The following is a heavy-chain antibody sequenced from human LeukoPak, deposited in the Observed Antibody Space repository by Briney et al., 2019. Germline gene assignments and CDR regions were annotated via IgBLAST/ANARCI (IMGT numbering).Heavy chain of an antibody. CDR2: IYSGGST. J-gene: IGHJ4*02. D-gene: IGHD3-10*01. V-gene: IGHV4-4*07. CDR1: GGSISSYY. Sequence: SETLSLTCTVSGGSISSYYWSWIRQPAGKGLEWIGRIYSGGSTNYNPSLKSRVTISVDTSKNQFSLKLSSVTAADTAVYYCARVRMVRGVIKGFYFDYWGQGTLVTVSS. CDR3: ARVRMVRGVIKGFYFDY.